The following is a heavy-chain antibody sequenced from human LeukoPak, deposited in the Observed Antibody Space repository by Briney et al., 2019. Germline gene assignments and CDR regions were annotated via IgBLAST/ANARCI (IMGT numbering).Heavy chain of an antibody. D-gene: IGHD2-2*01. Sequence: GGSLRLSCAASGFTFSRYAMSWVRQAPGKGLEWVSAISGSGGSTYYADSVKGRFTISRDNSKNTLYLQMNSLRAEDTAVYYCAKDSRLSSTNWFDPWGQGTLVTVSS. CDR1: GFTFSRYA. CDR2: ISGSGGST. V-gene: IGHV3-23*01. CDR3: AKDSRLSSTNWFDP. J-gene: IGHJ5*02.